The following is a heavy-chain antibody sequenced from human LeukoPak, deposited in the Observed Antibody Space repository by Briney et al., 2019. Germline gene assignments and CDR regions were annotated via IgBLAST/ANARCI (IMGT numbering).Heavy chain of an antibody. V-gene: IGHV3-64*01. CDR3: ARTPPSTGVPLFLDY. D-gene: IGHD7-27*01. CDR1: GFTFGSYA. CDR2: ISSNGGST. Sequence: GGSLRLSCAASGFTFGSYAMHWVRQAPGKGLEYVSAISSNGGSTYYANSVKGRFTISRDNSKNTLYLQMGSLRAEDMAVYYCARTPPSTGVPLFLDYWGQGTLVTVSS. J-gene: IGHJ4*02.